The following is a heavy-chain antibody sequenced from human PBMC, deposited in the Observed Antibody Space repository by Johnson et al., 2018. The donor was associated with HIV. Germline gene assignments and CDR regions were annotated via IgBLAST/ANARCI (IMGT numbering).Heavy chain of an antibody. CDR3: ARWGRWELGDAFDI. D-gene: IGHD1-26*01. V-gene: IGHV3-66*01. J-gene: IGHJ3*02. CDR2: IYSGGST. CDR1: GFTVRSNY. Sequence: VQLVESGGGLVQPGGSLRLSCAASGFTVRSNYLSWVRQAPGKGLEWVSVIYSGGSTYYAVFVTRRFTISRDNSKNTLYLPMNSLRAEGTAVYYCARWGRWELGDAFDIWGQGTMVTVSS.